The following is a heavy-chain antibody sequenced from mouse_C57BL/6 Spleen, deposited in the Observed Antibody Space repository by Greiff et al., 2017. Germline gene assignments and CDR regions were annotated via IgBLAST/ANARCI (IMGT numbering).Heavy chain of an antibody. CDR3: ARCDYEGGPFAY. CDR2: INPNNGGT. V-gene: IGHV1-18*01. CDR1: GYTFTDYN. D-gene: IGHD2-4*01. J-gene: IGHJ3*01. Sequence: EVKLQQSGPELVKPGASVKIPCKASGYTFTDYNMDWVKQSHGKSLEWIGDINPNNGGTIYNQKFKGKATLTVDKSSSTAYMELRSLTSEDTAVYYCARCDYEGGPFAYWGQGTLVTVSA.